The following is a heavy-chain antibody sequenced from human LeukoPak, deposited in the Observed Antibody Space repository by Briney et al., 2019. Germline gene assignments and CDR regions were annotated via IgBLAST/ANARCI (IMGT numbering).Heavy chain of an antibody. CDR3: ASCPYYGMDV. V-gene: IGHV4-39*01. Sequence: SESLSLTCTVSGGSISSSSYYWGWIRQPPGKGLEWIGSIYYSGSTYYNPSLKSRVTISVDTSKNQFSLKLSSVTAADTAVYYCASCPYYGMDVWGQGTTVTVSS. J-gene: IGHJ6*02. CDR2: IYYSGST. CDR1: GGSISSSSYY.